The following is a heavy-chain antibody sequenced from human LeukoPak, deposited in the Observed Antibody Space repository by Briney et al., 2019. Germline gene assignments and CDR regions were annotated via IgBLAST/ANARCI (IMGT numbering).Heavy chain of an antibody. D-gene: IGHD3-22*01. CDR1: GFTFDDYA. J-gene: IGHJ4*02. V-gene: IGHV3-9*01. Sequence: PGGSLRLSCAASGFTFDDYAMHWVRQAPGKGLEWVSGISWNSGSIGYADSVKGRFTISRDNAKNSLYLQMNSLRTEDTALYYCAKSSDSSGYYYVPYFDYWGQGTLVTVSS. CDR3: AKSSDSSGYYYVPYFDY. CDR2: ISWNSGSI.